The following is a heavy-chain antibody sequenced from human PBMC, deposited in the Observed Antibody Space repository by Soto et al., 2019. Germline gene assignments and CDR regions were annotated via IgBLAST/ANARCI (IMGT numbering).Heavy chain of an antibody. J-gene: IGHJ4*02. CDR3: ARGPDY. Sequence: SETLSLTCAVSGGSISSGGYSWSWIRQPPGKGLEWIGYMYHSGSTYYNPSLKSRVTISIDRSKNQFSLKLSSVAAADTAVYYCARGPDYWGQGILVTVSS. CDR1: GGSISSGGYS. CDR2: MYHSGST. V-gene: IGHV4-30-2*01.